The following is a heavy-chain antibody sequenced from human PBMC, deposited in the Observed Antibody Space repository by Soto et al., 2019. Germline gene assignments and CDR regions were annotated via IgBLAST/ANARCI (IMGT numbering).Heavy chain of an antibody. Sequence: GGSLRLSCAASGFTFSSYGMHWVRQAPGKGLEWVAVISYDGSNKYYADSVKGRFTISRDNSKNTLYLQMNSLRAEDTAVYYCAKDFKEGGSGYDILTGYRDTYYYYGMDVWGQGTTVTVSS. CDR3: AKDFKEGGSGYDILTGYRDTYYYYGMDV. CDR1: GFTFSSYG. D-gene: IGHD3-9*01. J-gene: IGHJ6*02. CDR2: ISYDGSNK. V-gene: IGHV3-30*18.